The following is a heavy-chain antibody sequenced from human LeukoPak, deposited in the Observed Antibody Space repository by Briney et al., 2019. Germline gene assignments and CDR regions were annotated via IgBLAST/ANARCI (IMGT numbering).Heavy chain of an antibody. CDR3: ARGGHSSSETDY. CDR1: GFTFSSYS. Sequence: GGSLRLSCAASGFTFSSYSMNWVRQAPGKGLEWVSSISSSSSYIYYADSVNGRFTISRDNAKNSLYLQMNSLRAEDTAVYYCARGGHSSSETDYWGQGTLVTVSS. J-gene: IGHJ4*02. CDR2: ISSSSSYI. D-gene: IGHD6-6*01. V-gene: IGHV3-21*01.